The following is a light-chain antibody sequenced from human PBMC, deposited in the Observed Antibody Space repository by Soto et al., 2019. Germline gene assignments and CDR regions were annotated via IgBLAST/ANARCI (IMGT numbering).Light chain of an antibody. CDR1: QSVSSSY. CDR3: QQYGSSPIT. Sequence: EIVLTQSPGTLSLSPGERVTLSCSASQSVSSSYLAWYQQKPGQAPRLLIYGPSSRATGIPDRFSGSGSGTDFTLTISRLEPEDSALYYCQQYGSSPITFGQGTRLEIK. J-gene: IGKJ5*01. CDR2: GPS. V-gene: IGKV3-20*01.